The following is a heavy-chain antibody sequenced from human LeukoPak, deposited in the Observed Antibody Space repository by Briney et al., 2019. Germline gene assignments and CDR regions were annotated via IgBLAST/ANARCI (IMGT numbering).Heavy chain of an antibody. D-gene: IGHD1-26*01. CDR3: ARDGIYNSLDY. V-gene: IGHV3-33*01. J-gene: IGHJ4*02. Sequence: GRSLRLSCAASGFTFSSYGMHWVRQAPGKGLEWVAVIWYDGSNKYYADSVKGRFTISRDNSKNTLYLQMNSLRAEDTAVYYCARDGIYNSLDYWGQGTLVTVSS. CDR2: IWYDGSNK. CDR1: GFTFSSYG.